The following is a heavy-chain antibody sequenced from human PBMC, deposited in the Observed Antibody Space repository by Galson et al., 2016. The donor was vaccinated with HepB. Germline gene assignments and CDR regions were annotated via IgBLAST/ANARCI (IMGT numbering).Heavy chain of an antibody. CDR1: GFDFRNHD. CDR2: ISYDGNQK. J-gene: IGHJ4*02. V-gene: IGHV3-30*03. Sequence: SLRLSCAGSGFDFRNHDIHWVRQAPGKGLEWVAVISYDGNQKEYVDSVEGRFIISRDDSKNTVYLQINSLRTDDTVMFYCARELPTDEVSCGCLCVPAYWCQGTLVTVSS. CDR3: ARELPTDEVSCGCLCVPAY. D-gene: IGHD2-21*01.